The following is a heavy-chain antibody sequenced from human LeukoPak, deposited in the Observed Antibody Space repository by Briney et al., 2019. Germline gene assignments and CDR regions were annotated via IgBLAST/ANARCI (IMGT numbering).Heavy chain of an antibody. CDR1: GFTFSSYA. CDR2: ISGSGGST. D-gene: IGHD3-16*01. CDR3: ARLYDYYYYMDV. V-gene: IGHV3-23*01. Sequence: WGSLRLSCAASGFTFSSYAMSWVRQAPGKGLEWVSAISGSGGSTFYADSVKGRFTISRDNSKNTLYLQMNSLRAEDTAVYYCARLYDYYYYMDVWGKGTTVTISS. J-gene: IGHJ6*03.